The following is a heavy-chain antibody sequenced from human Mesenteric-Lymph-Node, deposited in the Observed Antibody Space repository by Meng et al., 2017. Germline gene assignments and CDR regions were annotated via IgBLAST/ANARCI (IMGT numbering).Heavy chain of an antibody. CDR1: GYTLTSDD. J-gene: IGHJ4*02. D-gene: IGHD3-16*01. CDR2: MNPNRTNT. Sequence: QVHRVQAVSKVQNPGASVKFSRNASGYTLTSDDITWVRQATGQGREWMGWMNPNRTNTGYAQKFQGRVTMTRNTSISTAYTELSRLRSEDTAVYYCASTSPQFDYWGQGTLVTVSS. V-gene: IGHV1-8*01. CDR3: ASTSPQFDY.